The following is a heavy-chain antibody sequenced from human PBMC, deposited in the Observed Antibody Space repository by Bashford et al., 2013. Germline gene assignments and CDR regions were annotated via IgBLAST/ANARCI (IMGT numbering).Heavy chain of an antibody. V-gene: IGHV4-39*01. CDR1: GGSISSSYY. Sequence: SETLSLTCTVSGGSISSSYYWGWNRQPPGKGLEWIGSIYYSGGTYYNPSLKSRVTISVDTSKNQFSLKLSSVTAADTAVYYCARHDGGNYVAGTFDIWGQGTMVT. CDR2: IYYSGGT. J-gene: IGHJ3*02. D-gene: IGHD4-23*01. CDR3: ARHDGGNYVAGTFDI.